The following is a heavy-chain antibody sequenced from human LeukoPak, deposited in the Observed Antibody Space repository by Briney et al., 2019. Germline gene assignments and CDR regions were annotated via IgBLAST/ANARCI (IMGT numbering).Heavy chain of an antibody. CDR3: AKETMVRVRSGIDY. D-gene: IGHD3-10*01. CDR2: IRYDGSNK. Sequence: GGSLRLSCAASGFTFSSYSMNWVRQAPGKGLEWVAFIRYDGSNKYYADSVKGRFTISRDNSKNALYLQMNSLRAEDTAVYYCAKETMVRVRSGIDYWGQGTLVTVSS. V-gene: IGHV3-30*02. J-gene: IGHJ4*02. CDR1: GFTFSSYS.